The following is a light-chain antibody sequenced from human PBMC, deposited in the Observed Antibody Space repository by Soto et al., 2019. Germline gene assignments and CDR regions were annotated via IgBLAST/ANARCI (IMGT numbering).Light chain of an antibody. CDR2: EVS. CDR3: SSYTSGNTLV. J-gene: IGLJ1*01. Sequence: QSVLTQPASVSGSPGQSITIPCTGTSSNVGGYQYVSWYQQHPGKAPKLMIYEVSNRPSGVSNRFSGSKSGNTASLTISGLQPEDETDYYCSSYTSGNTLVFGTGTKVTVL. CDR1: SSNVGGYQY. V-gene: IGLV2-14*01.